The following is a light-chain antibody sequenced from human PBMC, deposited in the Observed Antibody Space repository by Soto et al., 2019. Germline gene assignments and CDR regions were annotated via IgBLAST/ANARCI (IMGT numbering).Light chain of an antibody. CDR3: CSYAGSGTDNYV. CDR1: SSDIGTYNL. V-gene: IGLV2-23*01. Sequence: QSVLTQHASVSGSPGQSITISCTGTSSDIGTYNLVSWYQHYPGKAPKLMIYEGIKRPSGVSNRFSGSKSGNTAFLTISGLQAEDEADYYCCSYAGSGTDNYVFGSGTKLTVL. J-gene: IGLJ1*01. CDR2: EGI.